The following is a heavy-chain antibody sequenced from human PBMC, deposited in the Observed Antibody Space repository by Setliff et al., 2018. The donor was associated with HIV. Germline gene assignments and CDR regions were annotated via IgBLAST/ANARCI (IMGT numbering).Heavy chain of an antibody. Sequence: ETLSLTCTVSGDSVENYYWTWIRQSPGKGLEWVSGLNWRGDDTGYAYSVEGRFTISRDNTQNSVYLQMNNLRAEDTAFYYFAKSGGSGWFAMNLWGQGTLVTVSS. J-gene: IGHJ5*02. CDR3: AKSGGSGWFAMNL. D-gene: IGHD6-19*01. V-gene: IGHV3-20*04. CDR2: LNWRGDDT. CDR1: GDSVENYY.